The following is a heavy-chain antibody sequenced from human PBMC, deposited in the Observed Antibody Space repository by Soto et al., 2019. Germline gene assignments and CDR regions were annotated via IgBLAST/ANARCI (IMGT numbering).Heavy chain of an antibody. CDR3: AKALRKGSRDYYYYGMDV. J-gene: IGHJ6*02. V-gene: IGHV3-30*18. Sequence: GGSLRLSCAASGFTFSSYGMHWVRQAPGKGLEWVAVISYDGSNKYYADSVKGRFTISRDNSKNTLYLQMNSLRAEDTAVYYCAKALRKGSRDYYYYGMDVWGQGTTVTVSS. D-gene: IGHD6-13*01. CDR1: GFTFSSYG. CDR2: ISYDGSNK.